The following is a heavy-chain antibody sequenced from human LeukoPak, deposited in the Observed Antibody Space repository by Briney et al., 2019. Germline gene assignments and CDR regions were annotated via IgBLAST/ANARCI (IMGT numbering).Heavy chain of an antibody. D-gene: IGHD3-10*01. CDR2: IGGRDGST. J-gene: IGHJ4*02. Sequence: ETLSLTCTVSGGSVSSGSYYWSWIRQAPGKGLEWVSAIGGRDGSTYYADSVKGRFTISRDNSKNTLYVQMNSLRAEDTAVYYCAKGHYYGSGSLDYWGQGTLVTVSS. V-gene: IGHV3-23*01. CDR3: AKGHYYGSGSLDY. CDR1: GGSVSSGSYY.